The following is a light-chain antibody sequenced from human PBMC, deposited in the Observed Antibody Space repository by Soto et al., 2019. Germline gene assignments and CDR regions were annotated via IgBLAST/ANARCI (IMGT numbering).Light chain of an antibody. CDR2: AAS. Sequence: LRMTQSPSNLYGSVWDRVTITGRASQTISSWLAWYQQKPGKAPKLLIYAASSLQSGVPSRFSGSGSGTDFTLTISSLQPEDFATYYCQQSYSTPWTFGQGTKVDIK. V-gene: IGKV1-39*01. CDR1: QTISSW. CDR3: QQSYSTPWT. J-gene: IGKJ1*01.